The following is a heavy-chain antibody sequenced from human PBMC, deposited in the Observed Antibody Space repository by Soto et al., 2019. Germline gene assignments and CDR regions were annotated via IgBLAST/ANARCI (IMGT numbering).Heavy chain of an antibody. Sequence: QVQLVQSGAEVKKPGASVKVSCKASGYTFTGYYMHWVRQAPGQGLEWMGWINPNSGGTNYAQKFQGRVTMTRDTSISTAYMELSRLRSDDTAVYYCARESGYSSGWYNWYFDLWGRGTLVTVSS. V-gene: IGHV1-2*02. CDR2: INPNSGGT. D-gene: IGHD6-19*01. J-gene: IGHJ2*01. CDR3: ARESGYSSGWYNWYFDL. CDR1: GYTFTGYY.